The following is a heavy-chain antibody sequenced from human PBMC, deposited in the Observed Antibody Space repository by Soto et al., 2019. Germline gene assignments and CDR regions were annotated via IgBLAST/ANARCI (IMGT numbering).Heavy chain of an antibody. CDR3: VWYSSSSGFDY. V-gene: IGHV1-3*01. CDR2: INAGNGNT. Sequence: VASVKVSCKASGYTFSNYGIHWVRQAPGQRLEWMGLINAGNGNTKYSQKFQGRVTLTRDTSTSTAYMELSSLRSEDTAVYYCVWYSSSSGFDYWGQGTLVTVSS. D-gene: IGHD6-6*01. J-gene: IGHJ4*02. CDR1: GYTFSNYG.